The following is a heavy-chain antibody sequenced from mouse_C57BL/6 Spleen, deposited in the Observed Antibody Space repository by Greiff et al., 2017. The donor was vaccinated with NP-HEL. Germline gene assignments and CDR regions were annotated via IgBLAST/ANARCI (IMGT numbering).Heavy chain of an antibody. Sequence: LVESGAELARPGASVKMSCKASGYTFTSYTMHWVKQRPGQGLEWIGYINPSSGYTKYNQKFKDKATLTADKSSSTAYMQLSSLTSEDSAVYYCARNAAQVPYYFDYWGQGTTLTVSS. J-gene: IGHJ2*01. CDR3: ARNAAQVPYYFDY. D-gene: IGHD3-2*02. CDR1: GYTFTSYT. V-gene: IGHV1-4*01. CDR2: INPSSGYT.